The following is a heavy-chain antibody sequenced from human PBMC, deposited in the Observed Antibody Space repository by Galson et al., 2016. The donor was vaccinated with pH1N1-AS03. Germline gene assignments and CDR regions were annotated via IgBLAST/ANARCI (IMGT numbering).Heavy chain of an antibody. CDR2: ISASGGDT. CDR1: GFSFNTFA. D-gene: IGHD3-16*01. Sequence: SLRLSCAASGFSFNTFAMSWVRQAQGTGLEWVSSISASGGDTYYADSVKGRFTISRDNSRNTLYLQMNSLRAEDAAIYYCARRSPWESYYFDYWGQGTLVTVSS. J-gene: IGHJ4*02. V-gene: IGHV3-23*01. CDR3: ARRSPWESYYFDY.